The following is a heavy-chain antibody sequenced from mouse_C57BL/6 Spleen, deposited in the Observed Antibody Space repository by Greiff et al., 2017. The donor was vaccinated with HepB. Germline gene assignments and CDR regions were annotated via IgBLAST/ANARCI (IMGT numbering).Heavy chain of an antibody. CDR1: GFTFSSYG. CDR2: ISSGGSYT. J-gene: IGHJ3*01. V-gene: IGHV5-6*01. CDR3: ASHYSNYEGFAY. D-gene: IGHD2-5*01. Sequence: EVKLVESGGDLVKPGGSLKLSCGASGFTFSSYGMSWVRQTPDKRLEWVATISSGGSYTYYPDSVKGRFTISRDNAKNTLYLQMSSLKSEDTAMYYCASHYSNYEGFAYWGQGTLVTVSA.